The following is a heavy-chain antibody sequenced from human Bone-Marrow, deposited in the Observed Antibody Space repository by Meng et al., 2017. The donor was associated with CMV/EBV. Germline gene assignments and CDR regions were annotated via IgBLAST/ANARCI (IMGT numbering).Heavy chain of an antibody. CDR3: ARGRRYCSRTSCYYFDY. J-gene: IGHJ4*02. CDR1: GYTFNSYD. D-gene: IGHD2-2*01. CDR2: MNPNSGNT. V-gene: IGHV1-8*03. Sequence: ASVKVSCKASGYTFNSYDINWVRQATGQGLEWMGWMNPNSGNTGYAQKFQGRVTITRNTSISTAYMELSSLRSEDTAVYYCARGRRYCSRTSCYYFDYWGQGTLVTVSS.